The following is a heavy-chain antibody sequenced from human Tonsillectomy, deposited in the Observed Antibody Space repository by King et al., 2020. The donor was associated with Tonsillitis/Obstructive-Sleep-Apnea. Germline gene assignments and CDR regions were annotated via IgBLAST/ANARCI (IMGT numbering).Heavy chain of an antibody. D-gene: IGHD6-6*01. CDR1: GFTFGDYP. J-gene: IGHJ6*02. V-gene: IGHV3-49*04. CDR3: TSEVSYGMDV. CDR2: TRRKAYGGTT. Sequence: VQLVESGGGLVQPGRPLRLSCTASGFTFGDYPMSWVRQAPGKGLEWVGFTRRKAYGGTTEYAASVKGRFTISRDDSKSIAYLQMNNLKTEDTAVYYCTSEVSYGMDVWGQATTVTVSS.